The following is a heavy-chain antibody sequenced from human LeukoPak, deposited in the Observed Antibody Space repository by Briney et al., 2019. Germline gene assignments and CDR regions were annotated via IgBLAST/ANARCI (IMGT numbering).Heavy chain of an antibody. V-gene: IGHV3-74*01. J-gene: IGHJ3*02. Sequence: GGSLRLSCAASGFTFSNYWMHWVRQAPGKGLVWVSRINSDGSSISYADSVKGRFTISRDNSKNTLYLQMNSLRAEDTAVYYCAREGWEIYAFDIWGQGTMVTVSS. CDR1: GFTFSNYW. CDR2: INSDGSSI. CDR3: AREGWEIYAFDI. D-gene: IGHD1-26*01.